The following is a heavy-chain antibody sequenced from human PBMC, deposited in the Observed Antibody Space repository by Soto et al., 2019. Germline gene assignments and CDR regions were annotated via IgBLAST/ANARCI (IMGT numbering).Heavy chain of an antibody. CDR1: GFTFGGSA. D-gene: IGHD6-19*01. CDR3: TRQTDAVQWLVVTRDFNFYX. Sequence: GGSLRLSCAASGFTFGGSAMHWVRQASGKGLEWVFNIRSKTNSYATAYAESVKGRFNISRDDSMNTAYLQMKSLKTEDTAVYFCTRQTDAVQWLVVTRDFNFYXWGQGTPFTVSX. CDR2: IRSKTNSYAT. J-gene: IGHJ4*02. V-gene: IGHV3-73*01.